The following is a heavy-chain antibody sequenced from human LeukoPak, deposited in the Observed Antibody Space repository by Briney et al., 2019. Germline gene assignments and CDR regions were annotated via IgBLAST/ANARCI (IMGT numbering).Heavy chain of an antibody. Sequence: GGSLRLSCAASRFTFSNYWMAWVRQAPGKGLEWVANIKDDGSETYYVASVKGRFTISRDNAKDSLYLQMNSLRAEDTAVYYCAREPRGYSHGLWGRGTLVTVSS. J-gene: IGHJ4*02. CDR1: RFTFSNYW. V-gene: IGHV3-7*01. D-gene: IGHD5-12*01. CDR2: IKDDGSET. CDR3: AREPRGYSHGL.